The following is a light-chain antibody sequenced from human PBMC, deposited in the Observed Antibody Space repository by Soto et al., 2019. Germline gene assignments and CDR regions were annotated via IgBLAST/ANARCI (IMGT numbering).Light chain of an antibody. CDR3: QQYGSSPRT. CDR2: GAS. Sequence: EIVLTHSPGTLSLSPGDIATLSCRASQSVSRSYLGWYQQKPGQAPRLLMYGASISAAGVPDRFTGSGSGTDFTLTISRLEPEDFAMYYCQQYGSSPRTFGQGTKVDIK. J-gene: IGKJ1*01. CDR1: QSVSRSY. V-gene: IGKV3-20*01.